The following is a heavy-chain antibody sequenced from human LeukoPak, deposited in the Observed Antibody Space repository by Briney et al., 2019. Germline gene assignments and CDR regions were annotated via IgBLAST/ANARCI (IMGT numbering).Heavy chain of an antibody. Sequence: PGASLRLSCAASGFIFRNYAMSWVRQAPGKGLEWVSAITGSGDTTYYADSVKGRFTISRDKSKNTLYVEMNTLRAEDTAVYYCAKWGDYDILTGYYVSDFWGLGTLVTVSS. J-gene: IGHJ4*02. CDR2: ITGSGDTT. V-gene: IGHV3-23*01. D-gene: IGHD3-9*01. CDR1: GFIFRNYA. CDR3: AKWGDYDILTGYYVSDF.